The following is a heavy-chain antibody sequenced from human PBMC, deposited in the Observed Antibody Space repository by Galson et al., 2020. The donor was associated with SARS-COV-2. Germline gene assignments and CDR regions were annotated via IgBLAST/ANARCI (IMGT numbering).Heavy chain of an antibody. CDR1: GFTFSHSS. D-gene: IGHD3-22*01. CDR2: ISGSSTNL. V-gene: IGHV3-21*01. CDR3: CRGGGASESVPTSGYPNEDFDS. Sequence: KIGESLQISCAASGFTFSHSSMNWVRQAPGKELEWVSSISGSSTNLYYTDSERGRFTITRYNAKNSLYLQLNSLRGEDTAVYYCCRGGGASESVPTSGYPNEDFDSWGQGTLLTVSS. J-gene: IGHJ4*02.